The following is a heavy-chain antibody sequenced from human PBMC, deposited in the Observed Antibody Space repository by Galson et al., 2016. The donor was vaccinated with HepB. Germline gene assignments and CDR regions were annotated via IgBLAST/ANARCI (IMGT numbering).Heavy chain of an antibody. Sequence: SLRLSCAASGFSVSANYVSWVRQAPGKGPEWVSVIYAGGITYYEDPVKGRFTIPSDISKNTLYLQMNSLRAEDTAVYYCAKVKSGAAAGTIESWGQGTLVTVST. D-gene: IGHD6-25*01. CDR3: AKVKSGAAAGTIES. J-gene: IGHJ4*02. CDR1: GFSVSANY. V-gene: IGHV3-53*01. CDR2: IYAGGIT.